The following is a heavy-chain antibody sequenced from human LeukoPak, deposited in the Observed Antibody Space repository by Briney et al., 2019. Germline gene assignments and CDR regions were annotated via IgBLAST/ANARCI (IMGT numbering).Heavy chain of an antibody. CDR2: IYYSGST. J-gene: IGHJ3*02. CDR3: ARTAVMGITMIVVVTEGAFDI. CDR1: GGSISSGGYY. V-gene: IGHV4-31*03. D-gene: IGHD3-22*01. Sequence: PSETLSLTCTVSGGSISSGGYYWSWIRQHAGKGLEWIGYIYYSGSTYYNPSLKSRVTISVDTSKNQFSLKLSSVTAADTAVYYCARTAVMGITMIVVVTEGAFDIWGQGTMVTVSS.